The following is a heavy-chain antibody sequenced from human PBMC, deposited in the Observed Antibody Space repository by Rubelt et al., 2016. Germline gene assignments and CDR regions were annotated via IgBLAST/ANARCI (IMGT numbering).Heavy chain of an antibody. J-gene: IGHJ6*02. D-gene: IGHD3-3*01. CDR3: ARRPITIFGYGMDV. Sequence: QVQLQESGPGLVKPSETLSLTCTVSGYSISSGYYWGWIRQPPGKGLEWIGEINHSGSTNYNPSLKSRVTISVDTSKNQFSLKLSSVTAADTAVYYCARRPITIFGYGMDVWGQGTTVTVSS. CDR2: INHSGST. V-gene: IGHV4-38-2*02. CDR1: GYSISSGYY.